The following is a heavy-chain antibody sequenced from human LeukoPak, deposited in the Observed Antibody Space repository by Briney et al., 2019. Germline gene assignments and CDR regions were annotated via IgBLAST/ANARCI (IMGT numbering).Heavy chain of an antibody. CDR3: ARDPWGSSGWVRRVGPVTQDY. D-gene: IGHD6-19*01. CDR2: IYTSGST. J-gene: IGHJ4*02. Sequence: PSETLSLTCTVSGGSISSGSYYWSWIRQPAGKGLEWIGRIYTSGSTNYNPSLKSRVTISVDTSKNQFSLKLSSVTAADTAVYYCARDPWGSSGWVRRVGPVTQDYWGQGTLVTVSS. CDR1: GGSISSGSYY. V-gene: IGHV4-61*02.